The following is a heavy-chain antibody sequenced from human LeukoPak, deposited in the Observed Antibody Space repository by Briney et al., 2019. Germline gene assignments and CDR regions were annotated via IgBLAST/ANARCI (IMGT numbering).Heavy chain of an antibody. D-gene: IGHD2-2*01. CDR2: INPNSGGT. CDR3: ARVGVVPAKRTPLDY. CDR1: GYTFTGYY. Sequence: ASVKVSCKASGYTFTGYYMHGVRQAPGQGLEWMGWINPNSGGTNYAQKFQGRVTMTRDTSISTAYMELSRLRSDDTAVYYCARVGVVPAKRTPLDYWGQGTLVTVSS. J-gene: IGHJ4*02. V-gene: IGHV1-2*02.